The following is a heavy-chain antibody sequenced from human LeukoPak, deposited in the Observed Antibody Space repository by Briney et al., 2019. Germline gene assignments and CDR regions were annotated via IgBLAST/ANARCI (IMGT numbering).Heavy chain of an antibody. V-gene: IGHV3-11*01. J-gene: IGHJ6*02. D-gene: IGHD2-2*01. CDR3: ARGLVVGRGMDYGMDV. Sequence: GGSLRLSCAASGFTFSDYYMSWIRQAPGKGLEWVSYISSSGSTIYYADSVKGRFTISRDNAKNSLYLQMNSLRAEDTAVYYCARGLVVGRGMDYGMDVWGQGTTVTVSS. CDR1: GFTFSDYY. CDR2: ISSSGSTI.